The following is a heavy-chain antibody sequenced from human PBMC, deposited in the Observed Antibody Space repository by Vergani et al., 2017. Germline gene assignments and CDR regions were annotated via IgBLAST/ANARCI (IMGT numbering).Heavy chain of an antibody. J-gene: IGHJ6*03. CDR3: AHMVATNYDYYYMDV. V-gene: IGHV3-21*01. Sequence: EVQLVESGGGLVKPGGSLRLSCAASGFTFSSYSMNWVRQAPGKGREWVSSISSSSSYIYYADSVKGRFTISRDNAKNSLYLQMNSLTAEDTAVYYCAHMVATNYDYYYMDVWGKGTTVTVSS. CDR1: GFTFSSYS. CDR2: ISSSSSYI. D-gene: IGHD5-12*01.